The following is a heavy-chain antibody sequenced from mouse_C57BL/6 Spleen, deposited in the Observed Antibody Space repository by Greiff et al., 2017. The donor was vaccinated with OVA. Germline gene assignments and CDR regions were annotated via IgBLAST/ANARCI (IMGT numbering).Heavy chain of an antibody. CDR2: IDPSDSYT. CDR3: ARGGYGLWYFDV. V-gene: IGHV1-50*01. D-gene: IGHD1-1*01. CDR1: GYTFTSYW. Sequence: VKLQQPGAELVKPGASVKLSCKASGYTFTSYWMQWVKQRPGQGLEWIGEIDPSDSYTNYNQKFKGKATLTVDTSSSTAYMQLSSLTSEDSAVYYCARGGYGLWYFDVWGTGTTVTVSS. J-gene: IGHJ1*03.